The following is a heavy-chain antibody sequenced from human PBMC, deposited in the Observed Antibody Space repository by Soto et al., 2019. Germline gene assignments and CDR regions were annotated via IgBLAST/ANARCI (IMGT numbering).Heavy chain of an antibody. Sequence: QVQLVQSGAEVKKPGSSVKVSCKASGGTFSSYTISWVRQAPGQGLEWMGRIIPILGIANYAQKFQGRVTITADKPTTTAYMELSSLRSEDTAVYYCARDQESYFDYWGQGTLVTVSS. V-gene: IGHV1-69*02. J-gene: IGHJ4*02. CDR1: GGTFSSYT. CDR2: IIPILGIA. CDR3: ARDQESYFDY.